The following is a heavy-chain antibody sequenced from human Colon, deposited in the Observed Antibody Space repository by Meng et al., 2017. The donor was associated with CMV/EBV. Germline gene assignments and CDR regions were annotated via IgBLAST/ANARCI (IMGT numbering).Heavy chain of an antibody. J-gene: IGHJ4*02. D-gene: IGHD1-26*01. Sequence: QVWLVQSGAEVKKPGASGKVSCKASGYTFTGYFMYWVRQAPGQGLEWLGVINPITGGTNYAQKFQGRVTMTRDTSMNTAYMELSRLRSDDTAVYYCASLSGGDFDYWGQGTLVTVSS. CDR1: GYTFTGYF. CDR2: INPITGGT. CDR3: ASLSGGDFDY. V-gene: IGHV1-2*02.